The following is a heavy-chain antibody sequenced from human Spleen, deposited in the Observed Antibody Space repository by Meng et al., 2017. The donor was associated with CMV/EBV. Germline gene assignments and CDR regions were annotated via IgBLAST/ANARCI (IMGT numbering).Heavy chain of an antibody. CDR3: ARSYQLLDY. CDR2: INSDGSST. J-gene: IGHJ4*01. D-gene: IGHD2-2*01. CDR1: GFTFSSYW. Sequence: GESLKISCADSGFTFSSYWMHWVRQAPGKGLVWVTRINSDGSSTSYGDSVKGRFTMSRDNAKNTLYLQMNSLRTEDTAVYYCARSYQLLDYWGQGTLVTVSS. V-gene: IGHV3-74*01.